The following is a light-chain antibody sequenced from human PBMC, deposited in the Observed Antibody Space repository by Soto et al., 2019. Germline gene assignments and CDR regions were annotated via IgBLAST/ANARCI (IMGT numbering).Light chain of an antibody. J-gene: IGLJ1*01. V-gene: IGLV1-44*01. Sequence: QSVLTQPPSASGTPGQRVTISCSGSSSNIGSNTVNWYQQLPGTAPKLLIYSNNRRPSGVPDRFSGSKSGTSASLAISGLQSEDEADYYCAAWDDSLNGHVLGNGTKVTVL. CDR3: AAWDDSLNGHV. CDR1: SSNIGSNT. CDR2: SNN.